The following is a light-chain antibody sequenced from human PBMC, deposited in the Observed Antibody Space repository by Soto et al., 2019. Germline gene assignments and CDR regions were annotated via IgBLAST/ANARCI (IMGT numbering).Light chain of an antibody. CDR3: MPGLQPPYT. CDR2: LGS. CDR1: QSLLHSNGYNY. V-gene: IGKV2-28*01. Sequence: DIVMTQSPLSLPVTPGEPASISCRSSQSLLHSNGYNYLDWYLQKPGQSPQLLIYLGSNRSSRVPDRFSGSGSGKDFTLKISRVEAEDVGVYYCMPGLQPPYTFGQGTKLETK. J-gene: IGKJ2*01.